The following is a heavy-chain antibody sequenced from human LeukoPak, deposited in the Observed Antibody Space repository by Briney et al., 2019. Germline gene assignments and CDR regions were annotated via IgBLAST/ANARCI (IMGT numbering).Heavy chain of an antibody. V-gene: IGHV4-4*07. CDR2: IYTSGST. Sequence: SETLSPTCTVSGGSISSYYWSWIRQPAGKGLEWIGRIYTSGSTNYNPSLKSRVTMSVDTSKNQFSLKLSSVTAADTAVYYCARESYDILTGLDYYYYMDVWGKGTTVTVSS. D-gene: IGHD3-9*01. CDR3: ARESYDILTGLDYYYYMDV. CDR1: GGSISSYY. J-gene: IGHJ6*03.